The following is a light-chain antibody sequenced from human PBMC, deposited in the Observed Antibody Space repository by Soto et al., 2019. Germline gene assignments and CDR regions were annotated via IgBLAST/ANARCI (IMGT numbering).Light chain of an antibody. V-gene: IGKV3-20*01. Sequence: EVVLTQSPGTLSLSPGERATLSCTASQSVSSSYLAWYQQKPGQALRLLIYGASRRTAGISDRFSGSRSGPDLALTIGRLEPEDFVVYFCPLYGSSPPYTFGQGPKLEIK. CDR1: QSVSSSY. J-gene: IGKJ2*01. CDR2: GAS. CDR3: PLYGSSPPYT.